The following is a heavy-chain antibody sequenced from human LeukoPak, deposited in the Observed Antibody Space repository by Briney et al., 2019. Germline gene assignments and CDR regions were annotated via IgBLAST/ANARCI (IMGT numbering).Heavy chain of an antibody. CDR3: ARDYDAYSSSPSDY. V-gene: IGHV3-53*01. CDR1: GFTVSSNS. CDR2: IYSGGST. D-gene: IGHD6-13*01. J-gene: IGHJ4*02. Sequence: GGSLRLSCAASGFTVSSNSMSWVRQAPGKGLDWVSVIYSGGSTYYADSVKGRFTISRDNSKNTLYLQMNSLRAEDTAVYYCARDYDAYSSSPSDYWGQGTLVTVSS.